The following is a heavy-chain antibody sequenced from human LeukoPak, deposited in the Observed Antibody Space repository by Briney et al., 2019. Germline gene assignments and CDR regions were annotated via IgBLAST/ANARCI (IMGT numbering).Heavy chain of an antibody. V-gene: IGHV1-46*01. CDR2: INPSGGST. J-gene: IGHJ4*02. Sequence: ASVKVSCKASGYTFTSYYMHWVRQAPGQGLEWLGIINPSGGSTSYAQKFQGRVTMTTDTSTTTAYMELRSLRSDDTAVYYCARGPIAAAGDYWGQGTLVTVSS. CDR3: ARGPIAAAGDY. D-gene: IGHD6-13*01. CDR1: GYTFTSYY.